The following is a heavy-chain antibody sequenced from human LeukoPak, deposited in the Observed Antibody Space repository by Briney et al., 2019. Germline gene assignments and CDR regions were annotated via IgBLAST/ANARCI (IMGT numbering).Heavy chain of an antibody. CDR3: ARVGQQLASPFDY. CDR1: GGSISSSSYY. CDR2: IYYSGST. V-gene: IGHV4-39*07. D-gene: IGHD6-13*01. Sequence: SETLSLTCTVSGGSISSSSYYWGWIRQPPGKGLEWIGSIYYSGSTYYNPSLKSRVTISVDTSKNQFSLKLSSVTAADTAVYYCARVGQQLASPFDYWGQGTLVTVSS. J-gene: IGHJ4*02.